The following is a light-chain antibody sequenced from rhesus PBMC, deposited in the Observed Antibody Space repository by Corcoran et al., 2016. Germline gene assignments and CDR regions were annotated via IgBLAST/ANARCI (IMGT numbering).Light chain of an antibody. CDR2: GAS. CDR3: QKYSSSPFT. J-gene: IGKJ3*01. V-gene: IGKV3-53*01. Sequence: QVILTQSPATLSLSPGERATLSCRASQSVSSYLAWYQQKPGQAPRLLIDGASSRATGIPDRFSGSGAGTEFTRTISSLEPEDFAVYYCQKYSSSPFTFGPGTKLDIK. CDR1: QSVSSY.